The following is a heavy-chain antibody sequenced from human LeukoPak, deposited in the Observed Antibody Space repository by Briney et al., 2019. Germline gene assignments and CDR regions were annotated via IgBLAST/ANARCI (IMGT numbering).Heavy chain of an antibody. J-gene: IGHJ5*02. CDR3: ARITGAAYGDSNWFDP. D-gene: IGHD4-17*01. CDR2: IYYSGST. CDR1: GGSISSYY. V-gene: IGHV4-59*01. Sequence: SETLSLTCTVSGGSISSYYWSWIRQPPGKGLEWIGYIYYSGSTNYNPSLKSRVTISVDTSKNQFSLELSSVTAADTAVYYCARITGAAYGDSNWFDPWGQGTLVTVSS.